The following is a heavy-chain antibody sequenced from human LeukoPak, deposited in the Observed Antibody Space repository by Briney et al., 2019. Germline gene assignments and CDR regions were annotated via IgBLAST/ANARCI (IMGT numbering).Heavy chain of an antibody. CDR1: GFTFSNYW. J-gene: IGHJ4*02. CDR3: AREAY. V-gene: IGHV3-7*01. CDR2: IKQDGSEK. Sequence: GGSLILSCAASGFTFSNYWMSWVRQAPGKGLEWVANIKQDGSEKSYVGSVKGRFTISRDNAKNSLYLQMNSLGAEDTAVYYCAREAYWGQGTLVTVSS.